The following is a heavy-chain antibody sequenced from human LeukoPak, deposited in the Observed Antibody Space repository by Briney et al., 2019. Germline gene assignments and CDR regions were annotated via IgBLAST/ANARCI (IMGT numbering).Heavy chain of an antibody. CDR3: SERRRCWDFGSGGGGFDY. CDR1: GFSLSTSGVG. Sequence: SGPTLVNPTQTLTLTCTFSGFSLSTSGVGVGWIRQPPGKALEWLALLYWDDDKRYSPSLKSRLTITKDTFKNQLVLTMTNMDPRDTATYFLSERRRCWDFGSGGGGFDYWGQGTLVTVSS. V-gene: IGHV2-5*02. D-gene: IGHD3-3*01. J-gene: IGHJ4*02. CDR2: LYWDDDK.